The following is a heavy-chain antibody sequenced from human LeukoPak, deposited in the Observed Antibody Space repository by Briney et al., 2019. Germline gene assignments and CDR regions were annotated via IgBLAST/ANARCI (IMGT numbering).Heavy chain of an antibody. CDR2: IYYSGST. J-gene: IGHJ4*02. V-gene: IGHV4-39*01. CDR1: GGSISSSSYY. CDR3: ARLDSAWWGGVGY. D-gene: IGHD2-15*01. Sequence: SETLSLTCTVSGGSISSSSYYWGWIRQPPGKGLEWIGSIYYSGSTYYNPSLKSRVTISVDTSKNQFSLKLSSVTAADTAVYYCARLDSAWWGGVGYWGQGTLVTVSS.